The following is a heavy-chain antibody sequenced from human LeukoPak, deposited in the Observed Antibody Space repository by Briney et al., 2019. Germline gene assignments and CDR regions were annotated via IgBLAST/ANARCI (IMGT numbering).Heavy chain of an antibody. D-gene: IGHD3-9*01. CDR2: IYYSGST. CDR1: GGSISSSSYY. V-gene: IGHV4-39*07. J-gene: IGHJ6*03. Sequence: MASETLSLTCTVSGGSISSSSYYWGWIRQPPGKGLEWIGNIYYSGSTNYNPSLKSRVTISVDTSKNQFSLKLSSVTAADTAVYYCASIASGPSDILTGYWTGDYYYYMDVWGKGTTVTVSS. CDR3: ASIASGPSDILTGYWTGDYYYYMDV.